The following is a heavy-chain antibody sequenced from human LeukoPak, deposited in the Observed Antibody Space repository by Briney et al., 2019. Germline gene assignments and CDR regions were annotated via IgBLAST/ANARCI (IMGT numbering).Heavy chain of an antibody. V-gene: IGHV1-69*05. Sequence: SVKVSCKASGGTFSSYAISWVRQAPGQGLEWMGGIIPIFGTANYAQKFQGRVTITTDGSTSTAYMELSSLRSEDTAVYYCARGGRPAARPYYYYYMDVWGKGTTVTVSS. CDR2: IIPIFGTA. J-gene: IGHJ6*03. CDR1: GGTFSSYA. CDR3: ARGGRPAARPYYYYYMDV. D-gene: IGHD6-6*01.